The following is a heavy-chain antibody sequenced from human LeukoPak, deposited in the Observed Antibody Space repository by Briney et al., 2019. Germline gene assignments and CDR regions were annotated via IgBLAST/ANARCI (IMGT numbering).Heavy chain of an antibody. V-gene: IGHV3-30*02. CDR1: GFTFSSFG. D-gene: IGHD6-19*01. Sequence: GGSLSLSCAASGFTFSSFGIHWVRQAPGKGLEWVAFIRYDGSNKYYADSVKGRFTISRDNSKNILYLQMDSLRAEDTSVYYCARWLVGVTDFWGQGTLVTVSS. J-gene: IGHJ4*02. CDR3: ARWLVGVTDF. CDR2: IRYDGSNK.